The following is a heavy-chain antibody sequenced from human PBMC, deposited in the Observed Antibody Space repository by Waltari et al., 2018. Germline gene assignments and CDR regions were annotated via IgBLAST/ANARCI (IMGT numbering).Heavy chain of an antibody. CDR3: ARDGGFDF. Sequence: QVQLVQSGTEVKKPGASVRVSCKASGYTFIDHYIHWVRQAPGQGLEWMGWMNPNSGGINYAQKFQGRVTMTRDTSTSTAYMELTRMTSDDTAIYYCARDGGFDFWGQGSLVTVSS. J-gene: IGHJ4*02. V-gene: IGHV1-2*02. D-gene: IGHD2-15*01. CDR1: GYTFIDHY. CDR2: MNPNSGGI.